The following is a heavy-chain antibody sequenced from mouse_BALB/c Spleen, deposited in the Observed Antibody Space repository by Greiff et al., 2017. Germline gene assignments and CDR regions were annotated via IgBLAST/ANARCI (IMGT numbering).Heavy chain of an antibody. D-gene: IGHD3-1*01. V-gene: IGHV1-69*02. CDR1: GYTFTSYW. Sequence: QVQLQQPGAELVRPGASVKLSCKASGYTFTSYWINWVKQRPGQGLEWIGNIYPSDSYTNYNQKFKDKATLTVDKSSSTAYMQLSSPTSEDSAVYYCTRSSARAKGDYWGKGTSVTVSS. CDR2: IYPSDSYT. CDR3: TRSSARAKGDY. J-gene: IGHJ4*01.